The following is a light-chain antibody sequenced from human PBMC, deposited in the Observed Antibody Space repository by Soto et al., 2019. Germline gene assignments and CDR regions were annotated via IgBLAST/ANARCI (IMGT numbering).Light chain of an antibody. V-gene: IGLV3-21*04. CDR2: YDS. Sequence: SYELTQPPSVSVAPGKTARITCGGNNIGSKSVHWYQQKPGQAPVLVIYYDSDRPSGIPERFSGSNSGNTATLTISRVEAGDEADYYCQVWDSSSDPLWVFGTGTKVTVL. J-gene: IGLJ1*01. CDR3: QVWDSSSDPLWV. CDR1: NIGSKS.